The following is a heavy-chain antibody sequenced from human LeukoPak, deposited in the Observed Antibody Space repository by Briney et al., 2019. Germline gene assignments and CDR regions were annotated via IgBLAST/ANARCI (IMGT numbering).Heavy chain of an antibody. CDR3: ARVMSGYDDFDY. Sequence: ASVKVSCKASGYTFTGYYMHWVRQAPGQGLEWMGWINPNSGGTNYAQKFQGRVTMTRDTSISTAYMELSRLRSDDTAVYCCARVMSGYDDFDYWGQGTLVTVSS. V-gene: IGHV1-2*02. J-gene: IGHJ4*02. CDR2: INPNSGGT. CDR1: GYTFTGYY. D-gene: IGHD5-12*01.